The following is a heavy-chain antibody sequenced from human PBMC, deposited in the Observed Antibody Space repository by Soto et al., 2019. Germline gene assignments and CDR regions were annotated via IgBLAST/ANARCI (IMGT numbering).Heavy chain of an antibody. J-gene: IGHJ3*02. CDR1: GFSLSTSVMW. V-gene: IGHV2-70*01. CDR3: ARIRNYYDSSGPYDAFDI. Sequence: CGPTLVNPTQTLTLTCTVSGFSLSTSVMWVSWIRQPPGKALEWLALIDWDDDKYYSTSLKTRLTISKDTSKNQVVLTMTNMDPVDIATYYCARIRNYYDSSGPYDAFDIWGQGTMVTVSS. D-gene: IGHD3-22*01. CDR2: IDWDDDK.